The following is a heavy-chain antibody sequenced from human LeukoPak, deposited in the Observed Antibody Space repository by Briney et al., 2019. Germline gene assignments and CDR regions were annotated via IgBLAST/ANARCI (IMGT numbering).Heavy chain of an antibody. CDR2: FDPEDGET. Sequence: ASVKVSCKVSGYTLTELSMHWVRQAPGKGLEWMGGFDPEDGETIYAQKFQGRVTMTEDTSIDTAYMELSSLRSEDTAVYYCATVSTTVTTVYFDYWGQGTLVTVSS. CDR1: GYTLTELS. J-gene: IGHJ4*02. CDR3: ATVSTTVTTVYFDY. D-gene: IGHD4-17*01. V-gene: IGHV1-24*01.